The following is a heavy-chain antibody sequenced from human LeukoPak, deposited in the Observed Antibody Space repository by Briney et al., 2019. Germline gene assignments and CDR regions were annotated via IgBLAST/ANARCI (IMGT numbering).Heavy chain of an antibody. D-gene: IGHD2/OR15-2a*01. Sequence: GGSLRLPCAASGFTFSSYAMSWVRQAPGKGLEWVSAISGSGGSTYYADSVKGRFTISRDNAKNTLYLQMNSLRAEDTAVYYCARAARADCTSPTCHSWLAPWGQGTQVTVSS. J-gene: IGHJ5*02. CDR1: GFTFSSYA. CDR2: ISGSGGST. CDR3: ARAARADCTSPTCHSWLAP. V-gene: IGHV3-23*01.